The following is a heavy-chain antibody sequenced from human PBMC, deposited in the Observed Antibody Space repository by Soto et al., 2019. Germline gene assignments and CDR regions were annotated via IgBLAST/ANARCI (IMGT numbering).Heavy chain of an antibody. J-gene: IGHJ6*03. CDR3: ARGRYSGYDTHYYYMDV. CDR2: MNPNSGNT. CDR1: GYTFTSYD. V-gene: IGHV1-8*01. Sequence: QVQLVQSGAEVKKPGASVKVSCKASGYTFTSYDINWVRQATGQGLEWMGWMNPNSGNTGYAQKVQGRVTMTRNTSISTAYMELSSLRSEDTAVYYCARGRYSGYDTHYYYMDVWGKGTTVTVSS. D-gene: IGHD5-12*01.